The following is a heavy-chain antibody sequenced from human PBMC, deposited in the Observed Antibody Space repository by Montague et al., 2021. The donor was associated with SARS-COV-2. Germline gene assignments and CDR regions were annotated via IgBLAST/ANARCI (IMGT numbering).Heavy chain of an antibody. CDR1: GFSFSNYA. Sequence: SLRLSCAASGFSFSNYAMNWVRQAPGRGLEWVSRISGSGGTTYYADSVEGRFMISRDNSKNTLYLQVNSLRAEDTAVYYCAKEGSDYYASGSYYTRLGWFDSWGQGTLVTVSS. V-gene: IGHV3-23*01. CDR3: AKEGSDYYASGSYYTRLGWFDS. CDR2: ISGSGGTT. J-gene: IGHJ5*01. D-gene: IGHD3-10*01.